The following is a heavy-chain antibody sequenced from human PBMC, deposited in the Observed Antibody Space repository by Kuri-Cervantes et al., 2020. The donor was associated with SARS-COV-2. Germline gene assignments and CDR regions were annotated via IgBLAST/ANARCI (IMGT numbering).Heavy chain of an antibody. V-gene: IGHV3-11*06. J-gene: IGHJ6*03. D-gene: IGHD5-24*01. CDR2: ISSSSSYI. CDR3: AKIMGYMDYYYYYMDV. Sequence: GGSLRLSCTASGFIFSDYYMTWIRQAPGKGLEWVSSISSSSSYIYYADSVKGRFTISRDNAKNSLYLQMNSLRAEDTAVYYCAKIMGYMDYYYYYMDVWGKGTTVTVSS. CDR1: GFIFSDYY.